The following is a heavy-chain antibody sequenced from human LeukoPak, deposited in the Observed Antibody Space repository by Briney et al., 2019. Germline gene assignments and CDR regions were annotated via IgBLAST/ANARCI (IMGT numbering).Heavy chain of an antibody. CDR3: VRDRVYGADLDS. Sequence: SGGSLRLSCEASGFTFSNYWMHWVRQAPGKGLVWVSHIKSDGRSTTYADSVKGRFTISRDNTKSTLYLQMNSLRAEDTAVYYCVRDRVYGADLDSWGQGTLVTVSS. V-gene: IGHV3-74*01. D-gene: IGHD4-17*01. J-gene: IGHJ4*02. CDR2: IKSDGRST. CDR1: GFTFSNYW.